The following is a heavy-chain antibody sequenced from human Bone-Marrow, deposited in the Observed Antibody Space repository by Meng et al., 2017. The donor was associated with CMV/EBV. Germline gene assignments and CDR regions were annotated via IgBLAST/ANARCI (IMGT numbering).Heavy chain of an antibody. CDR3: ASSGYCSSTSCYTGAFDP. Sequence: SVKVSCKASGGTFSSYTISWVRQAPGQGLEWMGGIIPIFGTANYAQKFQGRVTITTDESTSTAYMELSSLRSEDTAVYYCASSGYCSSTSCYTGAFDPWGQGTLVTVSS. CDR1: GGTFSSYT. V-gene: IGHV1-69*05. D-gene: IGHD2-2*02. J-gene: IGHJ5*02. CDR2: IIPIFGTA.